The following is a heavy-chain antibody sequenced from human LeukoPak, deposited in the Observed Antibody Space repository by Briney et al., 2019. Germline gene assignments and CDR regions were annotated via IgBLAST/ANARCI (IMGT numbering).Heavy chain of an antibody. D-gene: IGHD3-10*01. CDR2: ITNTGTTI. CDR3: SRDGTKVRGIIITYIGMDV. V-gene: IGHV3-48*03. Sequence: GGSLRLSCAASGFTFSTYEMNWVRQAPGKGLEWISYITNTGTTIYYADSVRGRFTVSRDNAKNSVYPQMNSLRAEDTAVYYCSRDGTKVRGIIITYIGMDVWGKGTTVIVSS. J-gene: IGHJ6*04. CDR1: GFTFSTYE.